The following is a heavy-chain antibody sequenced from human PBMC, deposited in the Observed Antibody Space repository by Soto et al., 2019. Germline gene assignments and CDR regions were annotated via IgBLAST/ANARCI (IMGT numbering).Heavy chain of an antibody. CDR2: ISYDGSNK. J-gene: IGHJ4*02. V-gene: IGHV3-30-3*01. Sequence: PGGSLRLSCAASGFTFSSYAMHWVRQAPGKGLEWVAVISYDGSNKYYADSVKGRFTISRDKYKNTLYLQMNSLRAEDTAVYYCQSSSIAAAGPFDYWGQGTLVTVSS. CDR3: QSSSIAAAGPFDY. CDR1: GFTFSSYA. D-gene: IGHD6-13*01.